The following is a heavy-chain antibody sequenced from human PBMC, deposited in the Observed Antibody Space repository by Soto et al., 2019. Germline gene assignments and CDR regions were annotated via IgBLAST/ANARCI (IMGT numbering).Heavy chain of an antibody. CDR3: ARTSMSIFGVVILPGYYYGMDV. Sequence: ASVKVSCKASGYTFTSYGISWVRQAPGQGLEWMGWISAYNGNTNYAQKLQGRVTMTTDTSTSTAYMELRSLRSDDTAVYYCARTSMSIFGVVILPGYYYGMDVWGQGTTVTVSS. J-gene: IGHJ6*02. CDR1: GYTFTSYG. CDR2: ISAYNGNT. D-gene: IGHD3-3*01. V-gene: IGHV1-18*01.